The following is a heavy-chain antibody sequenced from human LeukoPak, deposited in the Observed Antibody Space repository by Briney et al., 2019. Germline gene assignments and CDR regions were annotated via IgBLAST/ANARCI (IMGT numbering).Heavy chain of an antibody. J-gene: IGHJ6*02. CDR2: IKQDGSEK. CDR3: ARDWYNWNDFMGYGMDV. D-gene: IGHD1-1*01. V-gene: IGHV3-7*01. Sequence: GGSLRLSCAASGFTFSSYWMSWVRQAPGKGLEWVANIKQDGSEKYYVDSVKGRFTISRDNAKNSLYLQMNSLRAEDTAVYYCARDWYNWNDFMGYGMDVWGQGTTVTVSS. CDR1: GFTFSSYW.